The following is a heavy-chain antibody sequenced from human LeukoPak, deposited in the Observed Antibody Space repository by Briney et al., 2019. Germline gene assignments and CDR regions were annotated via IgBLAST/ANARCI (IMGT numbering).Heavy chain of an antibody. D-gene: IGHD3-22*01. CDR3: ARDRRATMIVVGASYDY. CDR2: ISYDGSNK. V-gene: IGHV3-30*03. Sequence: GGSLRLSCAASGCTFSSYWMHWVRQAPGTGLEWVAVISYDGSNKYYADSVKGRFTISRDNAKNSLYLQMNSLRAEDTAVYYCARDRRATMIVVGASYDYWGQGTLVTVSS. J-gene: IGHJ4*02. CDR1: GCTFSSYW.